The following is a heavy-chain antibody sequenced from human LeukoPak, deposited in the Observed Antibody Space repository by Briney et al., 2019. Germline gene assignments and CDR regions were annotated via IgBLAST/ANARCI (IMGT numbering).Heavy chain of an antibody. D-gene: IGHD1-26*01. V-gene: IGHV4-39*01. J-gene: IGHJ4*02. Sequence: SETLSLTCTVSGGSISSSSYYWGWIRRPPGKGLEWIGSIYYSGSTYYNPSLKSRVTISVDTSKNQFSLKLSSVTAADTAVYYCARPWGGSGSYIYDYWGQGTLVTVSS. CDR1: GGSISSSSYY. CDR3: ARPWGGSGSYIYDY. CDR2: IYYSGST.